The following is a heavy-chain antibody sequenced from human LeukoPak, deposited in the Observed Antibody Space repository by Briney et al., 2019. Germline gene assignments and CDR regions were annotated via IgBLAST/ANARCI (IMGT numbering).Heavy chain of an antibody. J-gene: IGHJ4*02. Sequence: GGSLRLSCAASGFTFGSYGMHWVRQAPGKGLEWVAVISYDGSNKYYADSVKGRFTISRDNSKNTLYLQMNSLRAEDTAVYYCAKDLNIYCSGGSCYPFDYWGQGTLVTVSS. D-gene: IGHD2-15*01. CDR3: AKDLNIYCSGGSCYPFDY. V-gene: IGHV3-30*18. CDR1: GFTFGSYG. CDR2: ISYDGSNK.